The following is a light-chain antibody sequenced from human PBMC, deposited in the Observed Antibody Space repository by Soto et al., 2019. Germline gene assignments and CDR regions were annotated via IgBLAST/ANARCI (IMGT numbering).Light chain of an antibody. J-gene: IGLJ2*01. V-gene: IGLV2-14*01. CDR3: ISFERSGTRV. CDR2: EVS. CDR1: SSDVGAYSY. Sequence: QSVLTQPASVSGSPGQSITISCTGTSSDVGAYSYVSWYQQHPGKAPKLIIYEVSSRPSGVSSRFSGSKSGNTASLAISGLQAEDEADYYCISFERSGTRVIGGGTEVTVL.